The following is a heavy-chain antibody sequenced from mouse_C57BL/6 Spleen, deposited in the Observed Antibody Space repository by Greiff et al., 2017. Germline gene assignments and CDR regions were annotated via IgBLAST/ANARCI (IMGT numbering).Heavy chain of an antibody. D-gene: IGHD1-1*01. V-gene: IGHV1-55*01. Sequence: QVQLQQPGAELVKPGASVKMSCKASGYTFTSYWITWVKQRPGQGLEWIGDIYPGSGSTNYNEKFKSKATLTVDTSSSTAYMQISSLTSGDAAVYYCARGYYYGSSDGFDYWGQGTTLTVSS. CDR1: GYTFTSYW. J-gene: IGHJ2*01. CDR3: ARGYYYGSSDGFDY. CDR2: IYPGSGST.